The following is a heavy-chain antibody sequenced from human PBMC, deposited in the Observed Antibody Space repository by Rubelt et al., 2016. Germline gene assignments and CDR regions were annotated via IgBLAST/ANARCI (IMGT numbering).Heavy chain of an antibody. CDR1: GYTFTSYG. V-gene: IGHV1-18*01. J-gene: IGHJ4*02. CDR2: ISAYNGNT. D-gene: IGHD3-10*01. Sequence: QVQLVQSGAEVKKPGASVKVSCKASGYTFTSYGISWVRQAPGQGLEWMGWISAYNGNTNYAQKVRGRVTMTTDTSTSTGYMELRSLRSDDTAVYYCARDPLPVRGVIMTPTHWGQGTLVTVSS. CDR3: ARDPLPVRGVIMTPTH.